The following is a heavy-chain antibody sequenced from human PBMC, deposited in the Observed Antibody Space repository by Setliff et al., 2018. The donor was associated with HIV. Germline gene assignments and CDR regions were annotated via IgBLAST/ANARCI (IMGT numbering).Heavy chain of an antibody. Sequence: PGESLKISCAASGFTFSSYAMSWVRQAPGKGLEWVSAISGSGGSTYYADSVKGRFTISRDNSKNTLYLQMNSLRAEDTAVYYCARDPPGGSYPYYFDYWGQGTLVTVSS. CDR1: GFTFSSYA. D-gene: IGHD1-26*01. CDR3: ARDPPGGSYPYYFDY. CDR2: ISGSGGST. J-gene: IGHJ4*02. V-gene: IGHV3-23*01.